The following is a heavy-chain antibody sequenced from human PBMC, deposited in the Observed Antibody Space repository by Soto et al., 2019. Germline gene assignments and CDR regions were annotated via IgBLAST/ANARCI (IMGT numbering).Heavy chain of an antibody. CDR1: GYTFTSYY. CDR3: AREAGAFDS. CDR2: INPSGGST. J-gene: IGHJ4*02. V-gene: IGHV1-46*01. D-gene: IGHD6-19*01. Sequence: QVQLVQSGAEVKKPGASVKVSCKASGYTFTSYYMHWVRQAPGQGLEWMGIINPSGGSTSYAQKFQGRVTMTKDTYTSTVYMELTSLRSEETAVYYCAREAGAFDSWGQGTLVTVSS.